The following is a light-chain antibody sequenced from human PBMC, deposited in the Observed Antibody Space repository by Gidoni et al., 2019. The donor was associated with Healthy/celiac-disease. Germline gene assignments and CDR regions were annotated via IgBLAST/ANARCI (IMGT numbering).Light chain of an antibody. V-gene: IGKV3-15*01. CDR2: GPS. J-gene: IGKJ1*01. CDR3: QQYNTCPRT. CDR1: QSVSGN. Sequence: EIVMTQSPATLSVSPGERATLSCRAIQSVSGNLAWYQQQLGQAPRLLIYGPSARAVGIPARFSSSGSGTDFTLTISSLQSEDFAVYYCQQYNTCPRTFGQGTQVEIK.